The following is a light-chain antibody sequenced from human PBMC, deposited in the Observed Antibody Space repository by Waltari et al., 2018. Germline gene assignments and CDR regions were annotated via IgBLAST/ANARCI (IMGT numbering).Light chain of an antibody. V-gene: IGLV3-1*01. CDR2: EDT. CDR3: QAWDSTAVV. CDR1: KLGDKY. J-gene: IGLJ3*02. Sequence: SYELTQAPSVSVSPGPTASLTCSGDKLGDKYVSWYQQKPGQPPVLVIYEDTKRPSGIPERFSGSNSGDTATLTISGTQAMDEADYYCQAWDSTAVVFGGGTKLTVL.